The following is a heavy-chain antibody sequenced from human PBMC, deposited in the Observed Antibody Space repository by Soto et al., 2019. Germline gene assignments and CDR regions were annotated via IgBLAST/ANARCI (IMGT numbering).Heavy chain of an antibody. J-gene: IGHJ6*02. V-gene: IGHV3-15*07. CDR3: TTSSGYFDWLLGYYYYYGMDV. D-gene: IGHD3-9*01. CDR2: IKSKTDGGTT. CDR1: GFTFSNAW. Sequence: GGSLRLSCAASGFTFSNAWMNWVRQAPGKGLEWVGRIKSKTDGGTTDYAAPVKGRFTISRDDSKNTLYLQMNSLKTEDTAVYYCTTSSGYFDWLLGYYYYYGMDVWGQGNTVTVSS.